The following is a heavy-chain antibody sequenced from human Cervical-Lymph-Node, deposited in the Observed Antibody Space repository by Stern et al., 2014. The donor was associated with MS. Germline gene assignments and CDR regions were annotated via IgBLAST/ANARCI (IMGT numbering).Heavy chain of an antibody. CDR2: IYYNGLT. CDR3: AKWGTGGYGHFDY. Sequence: QVQLQESGPGLVKPSETLSLPCTVSGASLSSSYWSWIRQPPGQGPEWIAYIYYNGLTNYNPPLQSRTTISIDNATNQFSLKVTSVTAADTAVYYCAKWGTGGYGHFDYWGQGILVTVSS. D-gene: IGHD3-16*01. J-gene: IGHJ4*02. V-gene: IGHV4-59*01. CDR1: GASLSSSY.